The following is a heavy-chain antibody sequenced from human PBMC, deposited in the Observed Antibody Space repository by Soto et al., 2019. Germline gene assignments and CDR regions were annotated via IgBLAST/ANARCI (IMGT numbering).Heavy chain of an antibody. V-gene: IGHV1-69*13. CDR2: IIPIFGTA. Sequence: SVKVSCKASGGTFSSYAISWVRQAPGQGLEWMGGIIPIFGTANYAQKFQGRVTITADESTSTAYMELSSLRSEDTAVYYCARDSSMVRGVITATDYYGMDVWGQGTTVTVSS. CDR3: ARDSSMVRGVITATDYYGMDV. J-gene: IGHJ6*02. D-gene: IGHD3-10*01. CDR1: GGTFSSYA.